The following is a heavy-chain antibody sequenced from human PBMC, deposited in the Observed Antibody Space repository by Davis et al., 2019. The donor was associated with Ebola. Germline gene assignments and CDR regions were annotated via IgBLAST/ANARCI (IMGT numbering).Heavy chain of an antibody. CDR2: ISYDGSNK. J-gene: IGHJ5*02. CDR3: AREMVYGDPAVVVLLNWFDP. D-gene: IGHD4-17*01. Sequence: GESLKISCAASGFTFSSYGMHWVRQAPGKGLEWVAVISYDGSNKYYADSVKGRFTISRDNAKNSLYLQMNSLRDEDTAVYYCAREMVYGDPAVVVLLNWFDPWGQGTLVTVSS. CDR1: GFTFSSYG. V-gene: IGHV3-30*03.